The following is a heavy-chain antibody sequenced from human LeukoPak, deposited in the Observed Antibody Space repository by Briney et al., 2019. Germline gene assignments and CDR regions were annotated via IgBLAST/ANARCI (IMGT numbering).Heavy chain of an antibody. Sequence: ASVKVSCKASGYTFTSYGISWVRQAPGQGLEWMGWISAYNGNTNYAQKLQGRVTMTTDTSTSTAYMELRSMRSDDTAVYYCARDYYYDSSGYDPSNNWFDPWGQGTLVTVSS. CDR1: GYTFTSYG. D-gene: IGHD3-22*01. V-gene: IGHV1-18*01. CDR2: ISAYNGNT. CDR3: ARDYYYDSSGYDPSNNWFDP. J-gene: IGHJ5*02.